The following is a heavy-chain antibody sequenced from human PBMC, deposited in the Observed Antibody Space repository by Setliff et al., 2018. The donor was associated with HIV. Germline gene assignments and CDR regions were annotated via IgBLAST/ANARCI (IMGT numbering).Heavy chain of an antibody. CDR1: GSSISSNYY. V-gene: IGHV4-38-2*02. CDR3: ARIGSGWSVGWFDP. J-gene: IGHJ5*02. CDR2: IDASANT. Sequence: SETLSLTCTVSGSSISSNYYWAWIRQAPGRGLEWIGCIDASANTYYIPSLKSRATISIDTSKNQLSLKLRSVTAADTAVYYCARIGSGWSVGWFDPWGQGTLVTAPQ. D-gene: IGHD6-13*01.